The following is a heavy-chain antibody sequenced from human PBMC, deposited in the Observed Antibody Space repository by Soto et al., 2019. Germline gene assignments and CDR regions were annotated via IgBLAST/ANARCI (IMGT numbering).Heavy chain of an antibody. J-gene: IGHJ5*02. Sequence: QVQLVQSGAEVKKPGASVKVSCKASGYTFTGYYMHWVRQAPGQGLEWMGWINPNSGGTNYAQKFQGWVTMTRDTSISTAYMGLSRLRSDDTAVYYCARGGFGSSGWYNWFDPWGQGTLVTVSS. D-gene: IGHD6-19*01. CDR3: ARGGFGSSGWYNWFDP. V-gene: IGHV1-2*04. CDR2: INPNSGGT. CDR1: GYTFTGYY.